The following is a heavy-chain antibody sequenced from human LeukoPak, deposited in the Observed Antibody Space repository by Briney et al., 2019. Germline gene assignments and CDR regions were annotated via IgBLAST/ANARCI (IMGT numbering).Heavy chain of an antibody. CDR2: IKSKTDGGTT. J-gene: IGHJ4*02. V-gene: IGHV3-15*01. CDR3: TTDQRYCSSTSCYYFDY. D-gene: IGHD2-2*01. CDR1: GFTFSNAW. Sequence: GGSLRLSCAASGFTFSNAWMSWVRQAPGKGLEWVGRIKSKTDGGTTDYAAPVKGRFTISRGDSKNTLYLQMNSLKTEDTAVYYCTTDQRYCSSTSCYYFDYWGQGTLVTVSS.